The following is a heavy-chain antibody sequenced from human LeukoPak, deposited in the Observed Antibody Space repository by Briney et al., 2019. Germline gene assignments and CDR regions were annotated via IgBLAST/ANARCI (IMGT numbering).Heavy chain of an antibody. CDR1: GFTFSNYA. D-gene: IGHD2-21*02. CDR3: ANWEGSKRGGDWDDY. J-gene: IGHJ4*02. Sequence: GGSLRLSCAASGFTFSNYAMSWVRQAPGKGLEWVSAISGSGGSTYYADSVKGRFTISRDNSKNTLYLQMNSLRAEDTAVYYRANWEGSKRGGDWDDYRGQGTLVTVSS. V-gene: IGHV3-23*01. CDR2: ISGSGGST.